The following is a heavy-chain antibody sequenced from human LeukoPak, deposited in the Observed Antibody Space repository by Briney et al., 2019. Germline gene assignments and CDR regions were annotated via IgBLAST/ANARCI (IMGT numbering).Heavy chain of an antibody. V-gene: IGHV4-38-2*01. CDR2: VYHSGST. Sequence: SETLSLTCAVSGYSISSGYYWGWIRQPPGKGLGWIGSVYHSGSTYYNPSLKSRVTISVDTSRNQFSLKLNSVTAADTAVYYCARNGAYSSGWAGADAFDIWGQGTMVTVSS. D-gene: IGHD6-19*01. CDR1: GYSISSGYY. J-gene: IGHJ3*02. CDR3: ARNGAYSSGWAGADAFDI.